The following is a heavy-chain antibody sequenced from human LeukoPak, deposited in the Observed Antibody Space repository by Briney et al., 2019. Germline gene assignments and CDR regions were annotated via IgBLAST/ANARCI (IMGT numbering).Heavy chain of an antibody. CDR3: ARGGFGWSQGPIDY. CDR1: GGSISSYY. CDR2: IYYSGST. J-gene: IGHJ4*02. Sequence: SETLSLTCTVSGGSISSYYWSWIRQPPGKGLEWIGYIYYSGSTNYNPSLKSRVTISVDTSKNQFSLKLSSVTAADTAVYYCARGGFGWSQGPIDYWGQGTLVTVSS. D-gene: IGHD3-9*01. V-gene: IGHV4-59*01.